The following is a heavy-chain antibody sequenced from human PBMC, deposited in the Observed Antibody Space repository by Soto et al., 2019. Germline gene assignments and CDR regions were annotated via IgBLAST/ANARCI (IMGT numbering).Heavy chain of an antibody. V-gene: IGHV3-9*01. J-gene: IGHJ3*02. Sequence: EVQLVESGGGLVQPGRSLRLSCAASGFTFDDYAMHWVRQAPGKGLEWVSGISWNSGSIGYADSVKGRFTISRDNAKNSLYLQMNSLRAEDTALYYCAKDRWELQTVGAFDIWGQGTMVTVSS. CDR2: ISWNSGSI. CDR3: AKDRWELQTVGAFDI. CDR1: GFTFDDYA. D-gene: IGHD1-26*01.